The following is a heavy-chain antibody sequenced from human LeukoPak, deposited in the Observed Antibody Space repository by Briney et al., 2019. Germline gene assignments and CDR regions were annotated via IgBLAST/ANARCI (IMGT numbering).Heavy chain of an antibody. J-gene: IGHJ4*02. CDR1: GYTFTNYD. D-gene: IGHD2-8*02. CDR2: MNPNSGNT. V-gene: IGHV1-8*03. CDR3: ARSRFGRGVDFDY. Sequence: GASVKVSCETSGYTFTNYDINWVRQASGQGLEWVGWMNPNSGNTDYAQNFRGRVTFTRDTSTRTAYMELTSLRSEDTAVYYCARSRFGRGVDFDYWGQGTLVTASS.